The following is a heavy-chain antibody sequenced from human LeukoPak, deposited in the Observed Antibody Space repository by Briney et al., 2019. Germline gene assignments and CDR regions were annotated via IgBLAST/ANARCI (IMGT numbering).Heavy chain of an antibody. Sequence: SETLSLTCSVSGGSISSYYWSWIRQPPGKGLEWIEFIYYSGSTNYNPSLKSRVTMSVDTSKSQFSLKLSSVTAADTAVYYCARGQFDSSGYYYGFDYWGQGTLVTASS. CDR2: IYYSGST. D-gene: IGHD3-22*01. J-gene: IGHJ4*02. CDR1: GGSISSYY. V-gene: IGHV4-59*01. CDR3: ARGQFDSSGYYYGFDY.